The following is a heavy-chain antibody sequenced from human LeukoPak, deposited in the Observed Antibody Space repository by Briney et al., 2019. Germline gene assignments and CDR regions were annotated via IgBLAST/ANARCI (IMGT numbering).Heavy chain of an antibody. CDR3: VRGLVGYCSGGAWDGTCFDY. CDR1: GFTFSSYW. D-gene: IGHD2-15*01. Sequence: GALRLSCAASGFTFSSYWMSWVRQAPGKGLGWVAIIKQDGNQKNYVDSVKGRFTISRDNAKNSLYLQMNSLRAEDTAVYYCVRGLVGYCSGGAWDGTCFDYWGQGTLVSVSS. CDR2: IKQDGNQK. J-gene: IGHJ4*02. V-gene: IGHV3-7*03.